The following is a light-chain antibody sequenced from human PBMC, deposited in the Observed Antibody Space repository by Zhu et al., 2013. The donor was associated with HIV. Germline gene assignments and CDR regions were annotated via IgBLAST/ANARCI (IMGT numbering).Light chain of an antibody. J-gene: IGKJ3*01. CDR3: QQFNSYPFT. Sequence: AIQLTQSPSSLSASVGDRVTITCRASQDIRTALAWYQQKSGRPPKLLIYDASSFESGVPSRFSGSGSGTDFTLTITGLQPEDFATYYCQQFNSYPFTFGPGTEVDIK. V-gene: IGKV1-13*02. CDR1: QDIRTA. CDR2: DAS.